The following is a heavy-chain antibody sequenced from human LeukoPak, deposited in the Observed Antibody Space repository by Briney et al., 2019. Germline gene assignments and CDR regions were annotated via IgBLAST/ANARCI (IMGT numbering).Heavy chain of an antibody. J-gene: IGHJ4*02. V-gene: IGHV4-61*02. CDR2: TYTSGST. CDR3: ARASYSYDINGWVPFDY. D-gene: IGHD3-22*01. CDR1: GSSISSGDNY. Sequence: SETLSLTCTVSGSSISSGDNYWSWIRQPAGKGLEWIGRTYTSGSTNYNPSLKSRVTISGDTSKNQFSLRLSSVTAADTAVYYCARASYSYDINGWVPFDYWGQGTLVTVSS.